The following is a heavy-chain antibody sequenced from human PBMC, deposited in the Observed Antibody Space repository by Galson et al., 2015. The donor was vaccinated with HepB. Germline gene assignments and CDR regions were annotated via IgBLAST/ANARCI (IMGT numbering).Heavy chain of an antibody. J-gene: IGHJ6*02. CDR2: IWYDGSNK. CDR1: GFTFSSYG. Sequence: SLRLSCAASGFTFSSYGMHWVRQAPGKGLEWVAVIWYDGSNKYYADSVKGRFTISRDNSKNTLYLQMNSLRAEDTAVYYCARDSIAAAGPGTMDVWGQGTTVTVSS. D-gene: IGHD6-13*01. V-gene: IGHV3-33*08. CDR3: ARDSIAAAGPGTMDV.